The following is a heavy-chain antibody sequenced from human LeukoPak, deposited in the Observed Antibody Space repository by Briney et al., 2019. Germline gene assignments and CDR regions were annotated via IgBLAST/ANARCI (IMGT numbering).Heavy chain of an antibody. Sequence: GGSLRLSCEVSGFTVTSNYMSWVRQAPRKGLEWFSVVYPGGFTDHADSVKGRFTIYRDTSKNTVYFQMNNLRAEDTAVYYSTIGGVIWRMDVWGQGTTVAVSS. V-gene: IGHV3-66*01. J-gene: IGHJ6*02. CDR1: GFTVTSNY. CDR2: VYPGGFT. D-gene: IGHD3-10*01. CDR3: TIGGVIWRMDV.